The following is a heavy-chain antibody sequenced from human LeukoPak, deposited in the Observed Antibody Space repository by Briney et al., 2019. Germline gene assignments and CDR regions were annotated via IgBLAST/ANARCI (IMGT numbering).Heavy chain of an antibody. J-gene: IGHJ4*02. CDR3: ARDYCSSTSCLFDY. V-gene: IGHV1-2*06. D-gene: IGHD2-2*01. Sequence: PGRSLRLSCAASGFTFSSYGMHWVRQAPGQGLEWMGRINPNSGDTNYAQKFQGRVTMTRDTSISTAYMELSRLRSDDTAVYYCARDYCSSTSCLFDYWGQGTLVTVSS. CDR1: GFTFSSYG. CDR2: INPNSGDT.